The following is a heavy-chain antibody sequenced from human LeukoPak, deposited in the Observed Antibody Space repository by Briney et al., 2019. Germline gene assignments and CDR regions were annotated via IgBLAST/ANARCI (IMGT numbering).Heavy chain of an antibody. D-gene: IGHD6-6*01. CDR3: ARRGSSWDYFDY. J-gene: IGHJ4*02. CDR1: GGSISSGNYY. Sequence: PSETLSLTCTVSGGSISSGNYYWNWIRQPAGKGLEWIGRIYTSGSTNYNPSLKSRVTISIDTSKNQLSLKLTSVTAADTAVYYCARRGSSWDYFDYWGQGALVTVSS. CDR2: IYTSGST. V-gene: IGHV4-61*02.